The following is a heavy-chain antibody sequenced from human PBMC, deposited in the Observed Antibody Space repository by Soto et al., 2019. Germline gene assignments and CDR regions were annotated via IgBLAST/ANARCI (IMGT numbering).Heavy chain of an antibody. D-gene: IGHD3-3*01. J-gene: IGHJ5*02. CDR1: GGSFSGYY. V-gene: IGHV4-59*01. Sequence: PSETLSLTCAVYGGSFSGYYWSWIRQPPGKGLEWIGYIYYSGSTNYNPSLKSRVTISVDTSKNQFSLKLSSVTAADTAVYYCARESGDFWSGYYTNWFDPWGQGTLVTVSS. CDR2: IYYSGST. CDR3: ARESGDFWSGYYTNWFDP.